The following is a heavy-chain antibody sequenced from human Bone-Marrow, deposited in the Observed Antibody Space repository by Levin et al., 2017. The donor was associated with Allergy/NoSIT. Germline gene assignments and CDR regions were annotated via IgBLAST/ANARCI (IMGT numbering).Heavy chain of an antibody. D-gene: IGHD6-13*01. CDR1: GFTFNNHG. J-gene: IGHJ3*02. CDR2: ISYDGSNE. V-gene: IGHV3-30*18. Sequence: GGSLRLSCAASGFTFNNHGMHWVRQAPGKGLEWVAVISYDGSNEYYADSVKGRFSTSRDDSKNTLYLQMNGLRPEDTAVYYCAKVAGSWQDQDAFDIWGQGTMVTVSS. CDR3: AKVAGSWQDQDAFDI.